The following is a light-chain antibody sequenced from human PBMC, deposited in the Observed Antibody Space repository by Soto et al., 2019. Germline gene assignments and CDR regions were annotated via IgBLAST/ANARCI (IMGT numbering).Light chain of an antibody. J-gene: IGLJ1*01. V-gene: IGLV1-40*01. CDR3: QSYDNSLSGYV. CDR1: SSNIGAGYD. CDR2: GNS. Sequence: QSVLTQLPSVSGAPGQRVTISCTGSSSNIGAGYDVHWYQQLPGTSPKLLIYGNSNRPSGVPDRISGSKSGTSASLAITWLHAEEEADYYCQSYDNSLSGYVFGTGTKVTVL.